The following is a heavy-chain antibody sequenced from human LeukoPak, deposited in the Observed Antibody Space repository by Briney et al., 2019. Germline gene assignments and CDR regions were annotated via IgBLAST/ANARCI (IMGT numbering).Heavy chain of an antibody. D-gene: IGHD7-27*01. CDR2: ISYDGSNK. CDR1: GFTFSSYG. CDR3: AKDGNWARFEN. V-gene: IGHV3-30*18. J-gene: IGHJ4*02. Sequence: SGGSLRLSCAASGFTFSSYGMHWVRQAPGKGLEWVAVISYDGSNKYYADSVKGRFTISRDNSKNTLYLQMNSLRAEDTAVYYCAKDGNWARFENWGQGTLVTVSS.